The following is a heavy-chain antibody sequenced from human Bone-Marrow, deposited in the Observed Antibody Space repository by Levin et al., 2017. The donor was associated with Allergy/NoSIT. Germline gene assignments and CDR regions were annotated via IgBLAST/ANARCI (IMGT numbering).Heavy chain of an antibody. D-gene: IGHD3-3*01. CDR1: GGTFSSYA. V-gene: IGHV1-69*04. CDR3: ARDIPRAGYDFWSGYYPYYYYGMDV. J-gene: IGHJ6*02. CDR2: IIPILGIA. Sequence: GASVKVSCKASGGTFSSYAISWVRQAPGQGLEWMGRIIPILGIANYAQKFQGRVTITADKSTSTAYMELSSLRSEDTAVYYCARDIPRAGYDFWSGYYPYYYYGMDVWGQGTTVTVSS.